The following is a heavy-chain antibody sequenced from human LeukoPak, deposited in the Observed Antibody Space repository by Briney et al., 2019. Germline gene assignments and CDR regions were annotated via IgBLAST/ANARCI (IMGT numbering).Heavy chain of an antibody. V-gene: IGHV1-18*01. CDR3: ARATGTWGHDGFDI. Sequence: ASVKVSCKAYGYTFMSHGISWVRQAPGQGLEWMGWISGYSSNTNYAQRLQGRVTMTTDTSTTTAYMELRSLRSDDTAVYYCARATGTWGHDGFDIRGQGTMVTVSS. J-gene: IGHJ3*02. D-gene: IGHD3-16*01. CDR1: GYTFMSHG. CDR2: ISGYSSNT.